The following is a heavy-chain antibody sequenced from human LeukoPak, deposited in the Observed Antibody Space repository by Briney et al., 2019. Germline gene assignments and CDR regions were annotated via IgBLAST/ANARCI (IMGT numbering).Heavy chain of an antibody. V-gene: IGHV3-7*01. Sequence: PGGSLRLSCAASGFTASSNYMSWVRQAPGKGLEWVANIKEDGSAQYYVGSVKGRFTISRDNAKNSLNLQMNSLRAEDTAVYYCATSSNAPGNHWGQGTLVTVSS. CDR2: IKEDGSAQ. CDR1: GFTASSNY. D-gene: IGHD2-2*01. CDR3: ATSSNAPGNH. J-gene: IGHJ5*02.